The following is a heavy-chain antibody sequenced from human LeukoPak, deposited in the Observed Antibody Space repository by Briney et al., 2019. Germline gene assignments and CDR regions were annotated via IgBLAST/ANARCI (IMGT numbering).Heavy chain of an antibody. CDR3: VKGSGHQYNWFDP. D-gene: IGHD1-26*01. V-gene: IGHV3-64D*06. J-gene: IGHJ5*02. CDR1: GFTFSSYA. Sequence: GGSLRLSCSASGFTFSSYAMHWVRQAPGKGLEYVSAISSNGGRTYYADSVKGRFTISRDNSKNTLYLQMSSLRAEDTAVYYCVKGSGHQYNWFDPWGQGTLVTVSS. CDR2: ISSNGGRT.